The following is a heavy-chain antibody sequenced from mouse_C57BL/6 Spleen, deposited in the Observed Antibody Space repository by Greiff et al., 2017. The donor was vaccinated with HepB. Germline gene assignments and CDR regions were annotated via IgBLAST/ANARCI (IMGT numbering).Heavy chain of an antibody. CDR2: ISSGGSYT. Sequence: DVMLVESGGDLVKPGGSLKLSCAASGFTFSSYGMSWVRPTPDKRLEWVATISSGGSYTYYPDSVKGRFTISRDNAKNTLYLQMSSLKSEDTAMYYCARHDYFDYWGQGTTLTVSS. J-gene: IGHJ2*01. CDR3: ARHDYFDY. V-gene: IGHV5-6*02. CDR1: GFTFSSYG.